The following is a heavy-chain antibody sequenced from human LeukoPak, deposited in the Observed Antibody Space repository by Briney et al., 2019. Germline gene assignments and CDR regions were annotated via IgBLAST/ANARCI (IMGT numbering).Heavy chain of an antibody. CDR1: GFTFSSYG. V-gene: IGHV3-30*18. CDR3: AKASLRYYYDSSGYYYDY. Sequence: GGSLRLSCAASGFTFSSYGVHWVRRAPGKGLEWVAVISYDGSNKYYADSVKGRFTISRDNSKNTLYLQMNSLRAEDTAVYYCAKASLRYYYDSSGYYYDYWGQGTLVTVSS. J-gene: IGHJ4*02. CDR2: ISYDGSNK. D-gene: IGHD3-22*01.